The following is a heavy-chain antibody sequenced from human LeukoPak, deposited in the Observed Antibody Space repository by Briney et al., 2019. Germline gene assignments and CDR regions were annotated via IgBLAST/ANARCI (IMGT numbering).Heavy chain of an antibody. CDR1: GGSITSYH. V-gene: IGHV4-59*01. D-gene: IGHD3-22*01. Sequence: SETLSLTCTVSGGSITSYHWSWIRQPPGKGLEYIGYMYHSGSSNYNPSLKSRVTLSVDTSKNQLSLKLSSVTAANTAVYYCARVGHYDSSGYYFDYWGQGILVTVSS. CDR2: MYHSGSS. J-gene: IGHJ4*02. CDR3: ARVGHYDSSGYYFDY.